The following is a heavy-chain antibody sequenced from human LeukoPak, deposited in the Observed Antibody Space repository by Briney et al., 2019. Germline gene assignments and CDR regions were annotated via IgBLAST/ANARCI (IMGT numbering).Heavy chain of an antibody. J-gene: IGHJ6*03. D-gene: IGHD2-2*01. Sequence: PGGSLRLSCAASGFTFSSYAMTWVRQAPGKGLEWVSAINHNGVSTYYADSVKGRFTISRDNSKNTLYLQMNSLRAEDTAVYYCAKDGYACSSTSCFSNYYMDVWGKGTTVTVSS. CDR2: INHNGVST. CDR3: AKDGYACSSTSCFSNYYMDV. V-gene: IGHV3-23*01. CDR1: GFTFSSYA.